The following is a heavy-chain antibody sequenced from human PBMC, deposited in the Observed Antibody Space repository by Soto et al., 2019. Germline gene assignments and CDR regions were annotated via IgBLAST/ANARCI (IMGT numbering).Heavy chain of an antibody. Sequence: QVQLVQSGAEVKKPGASVKVSCKLSGYSLTELAIHWVRQAPGKGLEWMGGFDPQDGETIYAQKFQGSVTMTEDTSTDTADMELSSLRSEDTAVYYCATVQRQGSTWYYSYVMDVWGQGTTVTVSS. CDR1: GYSLTELA. D-gene: IGHD6-13*01. CDR3: ATVQRQGSTWYYSYVMDV. CDR2: FDPQDGET. V-gene: IGHV1-24*01. J-gene: IGHJ6*02.